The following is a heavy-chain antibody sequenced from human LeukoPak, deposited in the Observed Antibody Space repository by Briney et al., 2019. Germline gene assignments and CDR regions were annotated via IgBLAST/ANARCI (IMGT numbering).Heavy chain of an antibody. J-gene: IGHJ3*02. D-gene: IGHD1-26*01. CDR1: GFTFSSYG. CDR2: ISYDGSNK. V-gene: IGHV3-30*18. CDR3: AKDTPGGAFDI. Sequence: GRSLRLSCAASGFTFSSYGMHWVRQAPGKGLEWVAVISYDGSNKYYADSVKGRFTISRDNSKNTLYLQMNSLRAEDTAVYYCAKDTPGGAFDIWGQGTMVTVSS.